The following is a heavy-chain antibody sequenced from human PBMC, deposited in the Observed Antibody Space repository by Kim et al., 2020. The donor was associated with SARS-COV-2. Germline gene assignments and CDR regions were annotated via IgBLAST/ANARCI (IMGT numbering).Heavy chain of an antibody. V-gene: IGHV3-30*04. Sequence: GGSLRLSCAASGFIFSSYALHWVRQAPGKGLEWVAFISYDGSNKQYADSVKGRFTISRDNSMHTLYLQMMSLRPEDTAVYYCARPTEIGVGLDYWGQGTLVTVSS. CDR2: ISYDGSNK. J-gene: IGHJ4*02. CDR1: GFIFSSYA. CDR3: ARPTEIGVGLDY. D-gene: IGHD3-16*01.